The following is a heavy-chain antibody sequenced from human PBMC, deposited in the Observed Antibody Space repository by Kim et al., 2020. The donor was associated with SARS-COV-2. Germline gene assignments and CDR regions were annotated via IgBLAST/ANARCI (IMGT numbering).Heavy chain of an antibody. D-gene: IGHD1-26*01. CDR3: ARALEGAPDVGYYYGMDV. V-gene: IGHV3-48*03. J-gene: IGHJ6*02. Sequence: KGRFTISRDNAKNSLYLQMNSLRAEETAVDYCARALEGAPDVGYYYGMDVWGQGTTVTVSS.